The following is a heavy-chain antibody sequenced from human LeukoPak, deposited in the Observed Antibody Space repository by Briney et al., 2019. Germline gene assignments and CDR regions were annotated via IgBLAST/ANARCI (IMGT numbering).Heavy chain of an antibody. V-gene: IGHV3-48*01. J-gene: IGHJ4*02. Sequence: SGESLRLSCAASGFTFSDYSMNWVRQAPGKGLEWDSYIDGSGDTIYYADSVKGRFTISRDNAKNSLDLQMNSLRGEDTAVYYCSRRFDCWGQGTLVTVSS. CDR1: GFTFSDYS. CDR3: SRRFDC. CDR2: IDGSGDTI.